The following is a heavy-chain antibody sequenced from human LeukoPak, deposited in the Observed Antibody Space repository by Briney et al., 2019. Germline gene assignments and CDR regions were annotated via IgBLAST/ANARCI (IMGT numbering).Heavy chain of an antibody. D-gene: IGHD6-13*01. CDR1: RDSLSRNSAA. CDR2: TYYRSKWYN. CDR3: ARGSSWYMASQGTFDY. Sequence: SQTLSLTCAISRDSLSRNSAAWIWITQSPSRGVEWLGRTYYRSKWYNDYAVSVKSRITISPDTSKNQFSLQLNSVTPDDTAVYYCARGSSWYMASQGTFDYWGQGTLVTVSS. J-gene: IGHJ4*02. V-gene: IGHV6-1*01.